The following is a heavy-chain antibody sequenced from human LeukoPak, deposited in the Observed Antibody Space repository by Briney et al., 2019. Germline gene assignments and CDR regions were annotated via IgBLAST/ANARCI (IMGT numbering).Heavy chain of an antibody. V-gene: IGHV3-23*01. D-gene: IGHD2-21*01. CDR2: IYENGGTT. CDR1: GFTFRSHA. Sequence: GGSLRLSCVGSGFTFRSHAMSWVRQAPEKGLEFVSGIYENGGTTYYADSVKGRFFISRDNSKNTLYLQMDSLRGEDTAVYYCAKDFRIGYSAHFDYWGQGALVTVSS. J-gene: IGHJ4*02. CDR3: AKDFRIGYSAHFDY.